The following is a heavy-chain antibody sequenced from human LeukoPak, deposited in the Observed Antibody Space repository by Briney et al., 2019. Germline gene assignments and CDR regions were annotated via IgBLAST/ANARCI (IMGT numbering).Heavy chain of an antibody. V-gene: IGHV3-23*01. Sequence: QSGGSLRLSCAASGFTVSSNYMSWVRQAPGKGLEWVSAISGSGGSTYYADSVKGRFTISRDNSKNTLYLQMNSLRAEDTAVYYCAKAYSVHYYYGMDVWGQGTTVTVSS. CDR3: AKAYSVHYYYGMDV. CDR2: ISGSGGST. D-gene: IGHD2-15*01. J-gene: IGHJ6*02. CDR1: GFTVSSNY.